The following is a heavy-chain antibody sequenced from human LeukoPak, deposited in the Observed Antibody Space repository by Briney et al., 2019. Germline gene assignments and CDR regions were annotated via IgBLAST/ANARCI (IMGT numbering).Heavy chain of an antibody. CDR3: AREGTARDAFDI. Sequence: GGSLRLSCAASGFTFSSYGMHWVRQAPGKGLEWVAVIWYDGSNIYYADSVKGRFTISRDNSKNTLYLQMTSLRGEDTAMYYCAREGTARDAFDIWGQGTMVTVSS. V-gene: IGHV3-33*01. D-gene: IGHD2-21*02. CDR2: IWYDGSNI. CDR1: GFTFSSYG. J-gene: IGHJ3*02.